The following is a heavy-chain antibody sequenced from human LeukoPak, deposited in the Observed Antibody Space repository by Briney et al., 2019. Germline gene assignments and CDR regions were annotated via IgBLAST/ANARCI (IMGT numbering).Heavy chain of an antibody. Sequence: GGSLRLSCEASGLTFSNSWMHWVRQVPGKGLVWVSRINNEGTTISYADSVKGRFTISRDNAKNTLYLQMNSLRAEDTAVYYCARVSGLGMNEYYQHWGQGTLVTVAS. CDR2: INNEGTTI. CDR1: GLTFSNSW. J-gene: IGHJ1*01. CDR3: ARVSGLGMNEYYQH. D-gene: IGHD3-10*01. V-gene: IGHV3-74*01.